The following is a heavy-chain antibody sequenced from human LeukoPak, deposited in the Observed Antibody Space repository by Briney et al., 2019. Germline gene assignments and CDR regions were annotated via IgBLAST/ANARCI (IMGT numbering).Heavy chain of an antibody. V-gene: IGHV3-23*01. J-gene: IGHJ4*02. D-gene: IGHD6-19*01. CDR1: GFTFSSYG. CDR3: AKLNSSGWWGAFDY. Sequence: GGTLRLSCAASGFTFSSYGMSWVRQAPGKGLEWVSAISGSGGSTYYADSVKGRFTISRDNSKNTLYLQMNSLRAEDTAVYYCAKLNSSGWWGAFDYWGQGTLVTVSS. CDR2: ISGSGGST.